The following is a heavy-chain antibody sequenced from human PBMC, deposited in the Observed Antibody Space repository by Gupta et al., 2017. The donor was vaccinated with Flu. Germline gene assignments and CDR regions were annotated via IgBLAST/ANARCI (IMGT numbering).Heavy chain of an antibody. CDR1: GGTFTNYA. J-gene: IGHJ4*02. Sequence: QVQLVQSGAEVKKPGSSVKVSCKASGGTFTNYAISWLRQAPGQGPEWIGGIIPLFETAKYTQKFQGRVAITADESTSTAYMELSSLRSEDTAVYYCARTFTIFGVDIHLGHFDYWGQGTLVTVSS. CDR3: ARTFTIFGVDIHLGHFDY. CDR2: IIPLFETA. D-gene: IGHD3-3*01. V-gene: IGHV1-69*01.